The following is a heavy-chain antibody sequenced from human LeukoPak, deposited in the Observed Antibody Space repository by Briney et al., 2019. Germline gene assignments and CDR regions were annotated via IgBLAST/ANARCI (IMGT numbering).Heavy chain of an antibody. CDR1: GFTFSSYA. V-gene: IGHV3-33*08. Sequence: PGGSLRLSCAASGFTFSSYAMHWVRQAPGKGLEWVAVIWYDGSNKYYADSVKGRFTISRDNSKNTLYLQMNSLRAEDAAVYYCARDQYYDSSGYFDYWGQGTLVTVSS. D-gene: IGHD3-22*01. J-gene: IGHJ4*02. CDR3: ARDQYYDSSGYFDY. CDR2: IWYDGSNK.